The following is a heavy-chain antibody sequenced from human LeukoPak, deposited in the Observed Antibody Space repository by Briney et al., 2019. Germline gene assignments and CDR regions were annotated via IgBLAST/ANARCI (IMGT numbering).Heavy chain of an antibody. CDR3: ARVDTAMAYFDY. CDR1: GYTFTGYY. CDR2: ISAYNGNT. J-gene: IGHJ4*02. D-gene: IGHD5-18*01. V-gene: IGHV1-18*04. Sequence: GASVKVSCKVSGYTFTGYYLHWVRQAPGQGLEWMGWISAYNGNTNYAQKLQGRVTMTTDTSTSTAYMELRSLRSDDTAVYYCARVDTAMAYFDYWGQGTLVTVSS.